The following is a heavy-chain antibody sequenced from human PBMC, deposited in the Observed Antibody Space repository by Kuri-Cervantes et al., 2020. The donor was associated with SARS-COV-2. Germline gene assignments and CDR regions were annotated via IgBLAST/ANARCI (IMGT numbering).Heavy chain of an antibody. CDR2: ISGSGNSR. CDR3: AKEEYCSGSSCYREGVPLFDY. V-gene: IGHV3-23*01. Sequence: GESLKISFAASGFTFDSYGMSWVRQAPGKGLEWVSGISGSGNSRYYADSVKARFTVSRDNSKNTLYMLINSLKAEDMAVYYCAKEEYCSGSSCYREGVPLFDYWGQGTLVTVSS. CDR1: GFTFDSYG. J-gene: IGHJ4*02. D-gene: IGHD2-2*01.